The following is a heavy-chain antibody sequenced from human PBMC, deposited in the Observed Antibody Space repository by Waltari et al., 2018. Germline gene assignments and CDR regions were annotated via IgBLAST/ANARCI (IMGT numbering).Heavy chain of an antibody. CDR2: IIPIFGTA. Sequence: GLEWMGGIIPIFGTANYAQKFQGRVTITADESTSTAYMELSSLRSEDTAVYYCARGVVVVPKVDGGTSYYYYGMDVWGQGTTVTVSS. D-gene: IGHD2-2*01. CDR3: ARGVVVVPKVDGGTSYYYYGMDV. V-gene: IGHV1-69*01. J-gene: IGHJ6*02.